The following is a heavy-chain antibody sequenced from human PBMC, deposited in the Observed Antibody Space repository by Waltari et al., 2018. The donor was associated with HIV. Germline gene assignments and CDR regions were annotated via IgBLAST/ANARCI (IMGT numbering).Heavy chain of an antibody. CDR1: RYTFTSTD. V-gene: IGHV1-8*01. Sequence: QEQLVQSGAEVKKPGASVKVSCKASRYTFTSTDIHWVRQAPGQGLAGVGWMNPDSGNTGYAQNFQVRVNMTRTTSINTAYLELYSLTSDDTAVYYCARTPYCVGGDCYARGIYFEFWGQGTLVTVSS. D-gene: IGHD2-21*02. CDR3: ARTPYCVGGDCYARGIYFEF. J-gene: IGHJ4*02. CDR2: MNPDSGNT.